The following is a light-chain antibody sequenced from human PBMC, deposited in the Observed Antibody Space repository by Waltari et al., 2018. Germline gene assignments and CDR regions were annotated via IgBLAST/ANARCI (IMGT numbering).Light chain of an antibody. CDR1: SGDVGGFNY. V-gene: IGLV2-14*03. CDR2: DVF. Sequence: QSALTQPASVSGSPGQSITISCTGTSGDVGGFNYVSWYQQHPGKAPKPVVFDVFQRPSGVSIAVAGPKSGNTASLTIAGLQADDEDDYYCGSYTSSTTRNWVFGGGTKLTVL. J-gene: IGLJ3*02. CDR3: GSYTSSTTRNWV.